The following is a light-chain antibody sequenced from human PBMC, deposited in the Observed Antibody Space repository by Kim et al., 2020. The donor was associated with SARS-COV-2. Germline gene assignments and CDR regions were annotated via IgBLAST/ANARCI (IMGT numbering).Light chain of an antibody. J-gene: IGLJ1*01. Sequence: GRSITISCTGTSTDVGGYNSVSWYQQHPGKVPKLIIFDVSNRPSGVSSRFSGSKSGTTATLIISGLQTDDEADYYCTSYRTSATYVFGTGTKVTVL. CDR2: DVS. CDR1: STDVGGYNS. CDR3: TSYRTSATYV. V-gene: IGLV2-14*03.